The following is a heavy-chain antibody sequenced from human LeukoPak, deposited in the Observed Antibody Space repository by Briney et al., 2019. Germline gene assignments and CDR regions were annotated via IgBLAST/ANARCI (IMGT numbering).Heavy chain of an antibody. CDR2: IYYSGST. Sequence: SETLSLTCTVSGGSISSYYWSWIRQPPGKGLEWIGYIYYSGSTNYNPSLKSRVTISVDTSKNQFSLKLSSVTAADTAVYYCARGSDGDYITDYWGQGTLVTVSS. V-gene: IGHV4-59*01. D-gene: IGHD4-17*01. CDR1: GGSISSYY. J-gene: IGHJ4*02. CDR3: ARGSDGDYITDY.